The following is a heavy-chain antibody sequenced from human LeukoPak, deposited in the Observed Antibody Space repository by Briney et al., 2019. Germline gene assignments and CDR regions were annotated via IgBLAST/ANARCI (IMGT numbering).Heavy chain of an antibody. V-gene: IGHV4-4*07. CDR1: GDSISSYY. CDR3: ARELARYYYDSSGYPYFDY. D-gene: IGHD3-22*01. J-gene: IGHJ4*02. Sequence: SETLSLTCTVSGDSISSYYWSWIRQPAGKGLEWIGRIYTSGTTYYNPSLKSRVTISVDTSKNQFSLKLSSVTAADTAVYYCARELARYYYDSSGYPYFDYWGQGTLVTVSS. CDR2: IYTSGTT.